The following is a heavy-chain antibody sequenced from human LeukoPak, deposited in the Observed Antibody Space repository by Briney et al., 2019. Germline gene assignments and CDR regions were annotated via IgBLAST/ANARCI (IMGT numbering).Heavy chain of an antibody. CDR2: ISYDGSNK. J-gene: IGHJ3*02. D-gene: IGHD2-15*01. CDR1: GFTFSSYA. Sequence: PGGSLRLSCAASGFTFSSYAMHWVRQAPGKGLEWVAVISYDGSNKCYADSVKGRFTISRDNSKNTLYLQMNSLRAEDTAVYYCAKDHGAATHDAFDIWGQGTMVTVSS. CDR3: AKDHGAATHDAFDI. V-gene: IGHV3-30*18.